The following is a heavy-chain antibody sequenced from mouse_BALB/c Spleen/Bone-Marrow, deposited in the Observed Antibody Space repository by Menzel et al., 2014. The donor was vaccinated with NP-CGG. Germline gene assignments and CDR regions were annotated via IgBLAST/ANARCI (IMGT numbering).Heavy chain of an antibody. CDR3: TLRWSYYAMDY. CDR1: GYTFTSYW. D-gene: IGHD2-3*01. Sequence: LKHSGSELVRPGASVKLSCKASGYTFTSYWMHWVKQRPGQGLEWIGNIYPGSGSTNCDEKFKGKATLTVDTSSSTAYMQLSSLTSEDSAVYYCTLRWSYYAMDYWGQGTSVTVSS. J-gene: IGHJ4*01. CDR2: IYPGSGST. V-gene: IGHV1S22*01.